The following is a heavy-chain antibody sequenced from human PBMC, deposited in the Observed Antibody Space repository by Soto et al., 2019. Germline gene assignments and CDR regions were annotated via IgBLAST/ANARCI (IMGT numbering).Heavy chain of an antibody. J-gene: IGHJ4*02. Sequence: GGSLRLSCAASGFTFSSYGMHWVRQAPGKGLEWVAVISYDGSNKYYADSVKGRFTISRDNSKNTLYLQMNSLRAEDTAVYYCAEDQAAHITIFGVVFDYWGQGTLVTVSS. CDR2: ISYDGSNK. CDR3: AEDQAAHITIFGVVFDY. V-gene: IGHV3-30*18. D-gene: IGHD3-3*01. CDR1: GFTFSSYG.